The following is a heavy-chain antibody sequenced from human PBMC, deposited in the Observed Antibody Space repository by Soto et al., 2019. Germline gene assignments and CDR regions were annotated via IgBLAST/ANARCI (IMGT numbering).Heavy chain of an antibody. D-gene: IGHD3-3*01. V-gene: IGHV4-39*07. J-gene: IGHJ6*02. CDR2: IYYSGST. CDR1: GGSISSSSYY. Sequence: SETLSLTCTVSGGSISSSSYYWGWIRQPPGKGLEWIGSIYYSGSTYYNPSLKSRVTISVDTSKNQFSLKLSSVNAADTAVYYCARGTVGDFWSRYEYYYGMDVWGQGTTVTVSS. CDR3: ARGTVGDFWSRYEYYYGMDV.